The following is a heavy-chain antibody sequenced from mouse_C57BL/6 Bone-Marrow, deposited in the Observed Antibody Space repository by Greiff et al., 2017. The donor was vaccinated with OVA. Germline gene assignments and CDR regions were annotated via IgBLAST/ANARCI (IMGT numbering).Heavy chain of an antibody. CDR3: ARRGAMDY. J-gene: IGHJ4*01. CDR1: GYTFTSYW. CDR2: IDPSDSYT. Sequence: QVQLQQPGAELVMPGASVKLSCKASGYTFTSYWMHWVKQRPGQGLEWIGEIDPSDSYTTYNQKFKGKSTLAVDKSSSTAYMQSSSLTYEDAAVYYCARRGAMDYWGQGTSVTVSS. V-gene: IGHV1-69*01.